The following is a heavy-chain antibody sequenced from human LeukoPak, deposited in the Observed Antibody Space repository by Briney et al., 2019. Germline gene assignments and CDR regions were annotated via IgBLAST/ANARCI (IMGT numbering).Heavy chain of an antibody. V-gene: IGHV4-34*01. CDR1: GGSFSGYY. J-gene: IGHJ4*02. D-gene: IGHD3-22*01. CDR3: ARGDSSGSFDY. Sequence: SETLSLTCAVYGGSFSGYYWNWIRQPPGNGLEWIGEINHSGSTNYNPSLKSRVTISVDTSKNQFSLKLSSVTAADTAVYYCARGDSSGSFDYWGQGTLVTVSS. CDR2: INHSGST.